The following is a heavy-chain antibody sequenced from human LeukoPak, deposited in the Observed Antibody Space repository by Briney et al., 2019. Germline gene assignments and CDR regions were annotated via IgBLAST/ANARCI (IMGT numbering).Heavy chain of an antibody. CDR2: ISSSSSYI. J-gene: IGHJ4*02. D-gene: IGHD5-18*01. V-gene: IGHV3-21*01. Sequence: GGSLRLSCAASGFTFSSYSMNWVRQAPGKGLEWVSSISSSSSYIYYADSVKGRSTISRDNAKNSLYLQMNSLRAEDTAVYYCAGGIHYRTTFFDYWGQGTLVAVSS. CDR1: GFTFSSYS. CDR3: AGGIHYRTTFFDY.